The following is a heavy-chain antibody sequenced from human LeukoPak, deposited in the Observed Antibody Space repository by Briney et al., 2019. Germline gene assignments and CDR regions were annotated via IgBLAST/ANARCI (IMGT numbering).Heavy chain of an antibody. J-gene: IGHJ4*02. CDR2: ISGSGGST. V-gene: IGHV3-23*01. Sequence: PGGSLRLSCAASGFTLSSYAMSWVRQAPGKGLEWVSAISGSGGSTYYADSVKGRFTISRDNSKNTLYLQMNSLRAEDTAVYYCAKGPHVSLLNYYGPGSSPYYFDYWGQGTLVTVSS. D-gene: IGHD3-10*01. CDR3: AKGPHVSLLNYYGPGSSPYYFDY. CDR1: GFTLSSYA.